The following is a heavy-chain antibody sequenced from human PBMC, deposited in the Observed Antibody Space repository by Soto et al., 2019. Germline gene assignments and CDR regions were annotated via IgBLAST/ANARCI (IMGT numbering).Heavy chain of an antibody. Sequence: SVKVSCKASGGTVSSYSISWVRQAPGQGLEWMGGIIPIFGTANYAQKFQGRVTITADESTSTAYMELSSLRSEETAVYYCARDQGGGSCYDYWGQGTLVTVSS. D-gene: IGHD2-15*01. CDR2: IIPIFGTA. V-gene: IGHV1-69*13. CDR3: ARDQGGGSCYDY. J-gene: IGHJ4*02. CDR1: GGTVSSYS.